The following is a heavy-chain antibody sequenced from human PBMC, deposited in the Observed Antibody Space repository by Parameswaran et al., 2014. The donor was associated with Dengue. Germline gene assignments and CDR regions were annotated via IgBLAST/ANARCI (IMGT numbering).Heavy chain of an antibody. Sequence: WIRQPPGKGLEWIGYIYYSGSTYYNPSLKSRVTISVDTSKNQFSLKLSSVTAADTAVYYCARGVGYCSGGSCHNWFDPWGQGTLVTVSS. CDR3: ARGVGYCSGGSCHNWFDP. D-gene: IGHD2-15*01. CDR2: IYYSGST. J-gene: IGHJ5*02. V-gene: IGHV4-31*02.